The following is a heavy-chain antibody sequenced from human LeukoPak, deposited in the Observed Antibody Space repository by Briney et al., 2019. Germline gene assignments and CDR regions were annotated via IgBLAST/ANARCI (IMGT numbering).Heavy chain of an antibody. CDR2: IYPGDSDT. CDR3: ARKKAPYSSSWYGFDY. CDR1: GYTFSSYW. D-gene: IGHD6-13*01. Sequence: GESLKISCKGSGYTFSSYWIGWVRQMPGKGLEWMGIIYPGDSDTRYSPSLQGQVTISVDTSIGTAYLQWSSLKASDTAMYYCARKKAPYSSSWYGFDYWGQGTLVTVSS. J-gene: IGHJ4*02. V-gene: IGHV5-51*01.